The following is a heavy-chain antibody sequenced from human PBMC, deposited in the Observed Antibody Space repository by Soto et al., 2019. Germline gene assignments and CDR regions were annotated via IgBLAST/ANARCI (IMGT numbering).Heavy chain of an antibody. CDR1: GFTFSSYA. V-gene: IGHV3-23*01. J-gene: IGHJ4*02. CDR3: AKEALLEWLFLPHDYFDY. D-gene: IGHD3-3*01. Sequence: GGSLRLSCAASGFTFSSYAMSWVRQAPGKGLEWVSAISGSGGSTYYADSVKGRFTISRDNSKNTLYLQMNSLRAEDTAVYYCAKEALLEWLFLPHDYFDYWGQGTLVTVSS. CDR2: ISGSGGST.